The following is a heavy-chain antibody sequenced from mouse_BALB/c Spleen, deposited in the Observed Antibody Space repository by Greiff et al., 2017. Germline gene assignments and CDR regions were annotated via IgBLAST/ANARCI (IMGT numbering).Heavy chain of an antibody. V-gene: IGHV5-6-3*01. CDR3: ARDGTRGHWYFDV. D-gene: IGHD3-3*01. CDR1: GFTFSSYG. J-gene: IGHJ1*01. CDR2: INSNGGST. Sequence: DVKLVESGGGLVQPGGSLKLSCAASGFTFSSYGMSWVRQTPDKRLELVATINSNGGSTYYPDSVKGRFTISRDNAKDTLYLQMSSLKSEDTAMYYCARDGTRGHWYFDVWGAGTTVTVSS.